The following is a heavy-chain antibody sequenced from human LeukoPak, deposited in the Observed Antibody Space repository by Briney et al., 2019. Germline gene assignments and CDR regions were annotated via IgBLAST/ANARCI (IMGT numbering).Heavy chain of an antibody. CDR3: AKADNDFWSASDY. V-gene: IGHV3-23*01. CDR2: ISGIGGST. Sequence: PGGSLRLSCAASGFTFSSYAMSWVRQAPGKGLEWVSGISGIGGSTHYADSVKGRFTISRDNSKNTLNLQMNSLRAEDTAVYCCAKADNDFWSASDYWGQGILVTVSS. J-gene: IGHJ4*02. CDR1: GFTFSSYA. D-gene: IGHD3-3*01.